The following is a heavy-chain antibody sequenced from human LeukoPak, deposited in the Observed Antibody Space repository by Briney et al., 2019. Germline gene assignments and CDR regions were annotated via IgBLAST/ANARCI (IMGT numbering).Heavy chain of an antibody. V-gene: IGHV3-30*02. D-gene: IGHD3-9*01. CDR2: IRYDGSNK. Sequence: QAGGYLRRYCAASGFTFSSYGMHWVRQAPGKGLEWVAFIRYDGSNKYYADSVKGRFTISRDNSKNTLYLQMNSLRAEDTAVYYCAKDHVRYFDWLTPYYMDVWGKGTTVTVSS. J-gene: IGHJ6*03. CDR1: GFTFSSYG. CDR3: AKDHVRYFDWLTPYYMDV.